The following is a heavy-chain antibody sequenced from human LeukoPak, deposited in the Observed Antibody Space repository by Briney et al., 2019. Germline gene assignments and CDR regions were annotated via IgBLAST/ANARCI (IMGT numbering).Heavy chain of an antibody. CDR3: VRDQAGLDY. Sequence: SQTLSLTCAISGDSVSSNSGAWNWIRQSLSRGLEWLGRTYYRSKWYNGYAESVKSRINIKPDTSRNQFSLQLNSVTPEDTAVYYCVRDQAGLDYWGQGTLVTVSS. CDR2: TYYRSKWYN. V-gene: IGHV6-1*01. D-gene: IGHD6-13*01. CDR1: GDSVSSNSGA. J-gene: IGHJ4*02.